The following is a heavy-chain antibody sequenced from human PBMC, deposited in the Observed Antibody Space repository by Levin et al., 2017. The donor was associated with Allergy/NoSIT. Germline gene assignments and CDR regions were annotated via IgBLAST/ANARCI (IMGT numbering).Heavy chain of an antibody. CDR1: GYTFTGYY. V-gene: IGHV1-2*03. CDR3: ARDRPVEDDVGVSWFDP. J-gene: IGHJ5*02. D-gene: IGHD3-3*01. CDR2: INPNSGGT. Sequence: LEASVKVSCKASGYTFTGYYMHWVRQATGQGLEWMGWINPNSGGTNYAQKFQGRVTMTRDTSISTAYMVLSRLRSDDTAVYYCARDRPVEDDVGVSWFDPWGQGTLVTVSS.